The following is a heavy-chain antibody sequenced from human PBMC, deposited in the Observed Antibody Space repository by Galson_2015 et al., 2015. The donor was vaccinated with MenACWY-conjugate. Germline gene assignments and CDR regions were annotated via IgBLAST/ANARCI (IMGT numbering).Heavy chain of an antibody. D-gene: IGHD1-26*01. V-gene: IGHV4-39*07. CDR1: GGSISSSSYY. Sequence: ETLSLTCTVSGGSISSSSYYWGWIRQPPGKGLEWIGSIYYSGSTYYNPSLKSRVTISVDTSKNQFSLKLSSVTAADTAVYYCAGDDGSYSTWGQGTLVTVSS. CDR3: AGDDGSYST. CDR2: IYYSGST. J-gene: IGHJ5*02.